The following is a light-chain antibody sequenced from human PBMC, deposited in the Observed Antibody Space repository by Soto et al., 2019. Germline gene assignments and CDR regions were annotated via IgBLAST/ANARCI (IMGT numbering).Light chain of an antibody. V-gene: IGKV3D-15*01. CDR2: DAS. CDR3: QQYNDWPRT. Sequence: EIVFTQSPGTLSLSPGERATLSCRASRRVNTYLAWYQQKSGQAPRLLIFDASNRAAGTPARFSGSGSGTEFTLTISSLQSEDFAVYYCQQYNDWPRTFGQGTKVDI. CDR1: RRVNTY. J-gene: IGKJ1*01.